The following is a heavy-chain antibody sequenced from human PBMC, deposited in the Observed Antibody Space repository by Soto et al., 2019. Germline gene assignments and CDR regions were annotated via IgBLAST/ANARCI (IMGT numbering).Heavy chain of an antibody. CDR2: IYNTGSV. D-gene: IGHD4-17*01. J-gene: IGHJ2*01. Sequence: QVQVQESGPGLVKPSETLSLTCAVSGVSISSFYWSWIRQPAGKGLEWIGRIYNTGSVNYNPSLRRRVTMSVDTSKNQFSLKLSSVTAADTAVYFCAGDSPTVTLHWYFDLWGRGTLVTVSS. V-gene: IGHV4-4*07. CDR3: AGDSPTVTLHWYFDL. CDR1: GVSISSFY.